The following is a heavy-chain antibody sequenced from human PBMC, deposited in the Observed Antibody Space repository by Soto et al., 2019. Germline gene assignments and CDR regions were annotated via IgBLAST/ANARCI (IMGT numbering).Heavy chain of an antibody. CDR3: ARLVRGVIRRVNWFAP. CDR1: GGSISSSSYY. CDR2: IYYSGST. J-gene: IGHJ5*02. Sequence: QLQLQESGPGLVKPSETLSLTCTVSGGSISSSSYYWGWIRQPPGKGLEWIGSIYYSGSTYYNPYLKSRVTISVDTSQNQFSLKLSSVTAADTAVYYCARLVRGVIRRVNWFAPWGQGTLVTVSS. D-gene: IGHD3-10*01. V-gene: IGHV4-39*01.